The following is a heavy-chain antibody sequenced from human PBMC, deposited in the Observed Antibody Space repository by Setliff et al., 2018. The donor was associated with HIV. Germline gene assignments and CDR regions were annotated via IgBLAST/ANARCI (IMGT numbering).Heavy chain of an antibody. Sequence: SETLSLTCTVSGDSISRGPYYWSWIRQHPGKGLEWIAYINNSGRIYYNPSLKSRVTISVDTSKNQFSLKLSSVTAADTAVYYCARLGGNWGYWFDPWSQGTLVTVSS. V-gene: IGHV4-31*03. D-gene: IGHD7-27*01. CDR3: ARLGGNWGYWFDP. J-gene: IGHJ5*02. CDR1: GDSISRGPYY. CDR2: INNSGRI.